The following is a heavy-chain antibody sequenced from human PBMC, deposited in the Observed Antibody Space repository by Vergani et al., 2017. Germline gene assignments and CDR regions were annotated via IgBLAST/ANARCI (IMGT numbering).Heavy chain of an antibody. CDR1: GFTFSSYS. Sequence: EVQLVESGGGLVKPGGSLRLSCAASGFTFSSYSMNWVRQAPGKGLEWVSSISSSSSYIYYADSVKGRFTISRDNAKNSLYLQMNSLRAEDTALYYCTAGGFYGMDVWGQGTTVTVSS. J-gene: IGHJ6*02. CDR2: ISSSSSYI. V-gene: IGHV3-21*03. CDR3: TAGGFYGMDV. D-gene: IGHD3-16*01.